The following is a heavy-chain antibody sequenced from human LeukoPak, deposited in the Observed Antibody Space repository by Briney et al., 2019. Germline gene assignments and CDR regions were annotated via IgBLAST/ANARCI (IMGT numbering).Heavy chain of an antibody. Sequence: KPSETLSLTCTVSGGSVRSYYWSWIRQPPGEGLEWIAYIHNTGSTNYNPSLKSRVTISLDTSKNEFSLKLTSVTAADGAVYYWVRDWEGFNFDIWGQGTMVTVSS. CDR1: GGSVRSYY. J-gene: IGHJ3*02. V-gene: IGHV4-59*02. D-gene: IGHD1-26*01. CDR2: IHNTGST. CDR3: VRDWEGFNFDI.